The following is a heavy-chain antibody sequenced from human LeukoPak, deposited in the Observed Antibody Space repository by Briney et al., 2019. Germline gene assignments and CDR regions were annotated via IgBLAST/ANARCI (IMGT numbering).Heavy chain of an antibody. CDR1: GFTFRSYG. CDR3: AKVGDGDYYLDY. J-gene: IGHJ4*02. D-gene: IGHD4-17*01. Sequence: GGSLRLSCAASGFTFRSYGMHWVRQAPGKGLEWVAVIWYDGSNQYYTDSVKGRFTISRDNSKNTLYLQMNSLRAEDTAMYYCAKVGDGDYYLDYWGQGTLVTVSS. V-gene: IGHV3-33*06. CDR2: IWYDGSNQ.